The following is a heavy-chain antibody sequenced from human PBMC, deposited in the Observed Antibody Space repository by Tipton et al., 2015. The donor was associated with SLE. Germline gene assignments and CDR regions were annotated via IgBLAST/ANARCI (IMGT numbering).Heavy chain of an antibody. CDR1: GGSISGYF. CDR3: ARHYDSTGFGRDTWFDP. J-gene: IGHJ5*02. D-gene: IGHD3-22*01. CDR2: IYTSGT. V-gene: IGHV4-4*09. Sequence: TLSLTCTVSGGSISGYFWSWIRQPPGKGLEWIGHIYTSGTTYNPSLKSRVTISVDTSKKQLSLKLRSVTAADTAVYNCARHYDSTGFGRDTWFDPWGQGTLVTVSS.